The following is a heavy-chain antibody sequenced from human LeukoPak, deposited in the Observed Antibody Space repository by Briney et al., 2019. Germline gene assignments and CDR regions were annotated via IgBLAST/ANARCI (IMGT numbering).Heavy chain of an antibody. Sequence: GGSLRVSCAASGFTFSSYEMNWVRQAPGKGLEWVSYISRSGDTIYYADSVKGRFTISRDNAKNSLYLQMSSLRAEDTAVYYCARSGYDVVFDYWGQGTLVTVSS. V-gene: IGHV3-48*03. CDR1: GFTFSSYE. D-gene: IGHD5-12*01. J-gene: IGHJ4*02. CDR2: ISRSGDTI. CDR3: ARSGYDVVFDY.